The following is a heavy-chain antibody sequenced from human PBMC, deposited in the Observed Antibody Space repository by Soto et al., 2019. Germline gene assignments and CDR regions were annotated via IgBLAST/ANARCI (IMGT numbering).Heavy chain of an antibody. Sequence: QVQLVQSGAEVKKPGSSVKVSCKASGGTFSSYTISWVRQAPGQGLEWMGRIIPILGIANYAQKFQGRVTITADKSTSTAYMDLSSLRSEDTAVYYCSMTTVTSNWFDPWGQGTLVTVSS. J-gene: IGHJ5*02. D-gene: IGHD4-17*01. V-gene: IGHV1-69*02. CDR2: IIPILGIA. CDR3: SMTTVTSNWFDP. CDR1: GGTFSSYT.